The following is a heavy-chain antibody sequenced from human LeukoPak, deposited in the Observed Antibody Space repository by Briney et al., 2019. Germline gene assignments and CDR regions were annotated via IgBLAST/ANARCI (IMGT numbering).Heavy chain of an antibody. CDR1: GFTFDDYA. V-gene: IGHV4-59*01. J-gene: IGHJ4*02. CDR2: IYYSGST. D-gene: IGHD6-19*01. Sequence: GSLRLSCAASGFTFDDYAMPWVRQPPGKGLEWIGYIYYSGSTNYNPSLKSRVTISVDTSKNQFSLKLSSVTAADTAVYYCARTEAHRVRWLVRGEPGYFDYWGQGTLVTVSS. CDR3: ARTEAHRVRWLVRGEPGYFDY.